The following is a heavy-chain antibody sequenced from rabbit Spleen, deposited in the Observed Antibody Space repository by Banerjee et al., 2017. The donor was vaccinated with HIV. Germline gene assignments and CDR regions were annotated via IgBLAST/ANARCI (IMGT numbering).Heavy chain of an antibody. Sequence: QSLEESGGDLVKPGASLTLTCTASGVSFSSNYYMCWVRQAPGKGLKWIACIDSGSSAFTYFASWATGRFTISKTSSTTVTLQMTSLTAADTATYFCARDSGSSFSSYGMDLWGPGTLVTVS. CDR3: ARDSGSSFSSYGMDL. J-gene: IGHJ6*01. CDR2: IDSGSSAFT. D-gene: IGHD8-1*01. CDR1: GVSFSSNYY. V-gene: IGHV1S40*01.